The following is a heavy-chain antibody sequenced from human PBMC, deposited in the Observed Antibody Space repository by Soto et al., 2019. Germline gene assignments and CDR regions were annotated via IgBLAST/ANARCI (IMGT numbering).Heavy chain of an antibody. Sequence: SETLSLTCAVYGGSFSGYYWSWIRQPPGKGLEWIGEINHSGSTNYNPSLKSRVTISVDTSKNQFSLKLSSVTAADTAVYYCARTHYDYGGNLDDAFDIWGQGTMVTVSS. J-gene: IGHJ3*02. V-gene: IGHV4-34*01. D-gene: IGHD4-17*01. CDR1: GGSFSGYY. CDR2: INHSGST. CDR3: ARTHYDYGGNLDDAFDI.